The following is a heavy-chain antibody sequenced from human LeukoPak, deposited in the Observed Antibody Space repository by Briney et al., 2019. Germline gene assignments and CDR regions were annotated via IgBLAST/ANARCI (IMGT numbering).Heavy chain of an antibody. D-gene: IGHD3/OR15-3a*01. CDR2: ISSTSTYI. CDR3: ARGGLGNNYGMDV. J-gene: IGHJ6*02. V-gene: IGHV3-21*01. CDR1: GFSFSSYS. Sequence: GGSLRLSCAASGFSFSSYSMNWVRQAPGKGLEWVSFISSTSTYIYYADSVKGRFTIFRDNAKNSLYLQMNSLRAEDTAVYYCARGGLGNNYGMDVWGQGTTVTVSS.